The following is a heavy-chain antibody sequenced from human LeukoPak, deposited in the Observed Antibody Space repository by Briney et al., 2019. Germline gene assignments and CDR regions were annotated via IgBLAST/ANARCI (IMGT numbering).Heavy chain of an antibody. V-gene: IGHV3-66*01. J-gene: IGHJ6*02. CDR1: GFTVSSNY. CDR2: IYSGGST. D-gene: IGHD2-2*01. Sequence: PGGSLRLSCAASGFTVSSNYMSWVRQAPGKGLEWVSVIYSGGSTYYADSVKGRFTISRDNSKSTLYLQMNSLRAEDTAVYYCARDNYCSSTSCTDYYGMDVWGQGTTVTVSS. CDR3: ARDNYCSSTSCTDYYGMDV.